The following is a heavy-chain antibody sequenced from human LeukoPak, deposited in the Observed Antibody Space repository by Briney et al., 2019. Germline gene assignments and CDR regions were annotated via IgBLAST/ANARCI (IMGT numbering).Heavy chain of an antibody. Sequence: GGSLRLSCAASGFTFSDYYMSWIRQAPGKGLEWVSYISSSGSTIYYADSVKGRFTISRDNAKNSLYLQMNSLRAEDTAVYYCARDRRVTSDLSTYGGNEYYYYYMDVWGKGTTVTVSS. CDR2: ISSSGSTI. D-gene: IGHD4-23*01. CDR1: GFTFSDYY. J-gene: IGHJ6*03. V-gene: IGHV3-11*04. CDR3: ARDRRVTSDLSTYGGNEYYYYYMDV.